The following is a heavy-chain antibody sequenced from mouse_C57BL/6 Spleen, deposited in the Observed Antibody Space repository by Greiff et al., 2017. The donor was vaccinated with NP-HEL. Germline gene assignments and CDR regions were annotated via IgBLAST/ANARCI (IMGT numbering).Heavy chain of an antibody. CDR2: IWRGGST. D-gene: IGHD2-4*01. CDR3: ASDDYNGYFDV. V-gene: IGHV2-2*01. CDR1: GFSLTSYG. Sequence: QVQLQQSGPGLVQPSQSLSITCTVSGFSLTSYGVHWVRQSPGQGLEWLGVIWRGGSTDYNAAFISRLSIIKDKSTSQVFFQMNSLQADDTAIYYCASDDYNGYFDVWGTGTTVTVSS. J-gene: IGHJ1*03.